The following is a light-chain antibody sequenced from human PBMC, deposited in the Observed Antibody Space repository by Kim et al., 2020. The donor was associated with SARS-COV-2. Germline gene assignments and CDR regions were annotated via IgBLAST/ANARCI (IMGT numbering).Light chain of an antibody. CDR2: KTS. Sequence: DIQMTQSPSTLSASVGDRVSITCRASQSISNWLAWYQQKPGEAPKLLIYKTSTLESGVPSRFSGSGSETEFTLTISSLQPEDFATYYCQQYNSYSWTFGQGTKVDIK. CDR3: QQYNSYSWT. CDR1: QSISNW. V-gene: IGKV1-5*03. J-gene: IGKJ1*01.